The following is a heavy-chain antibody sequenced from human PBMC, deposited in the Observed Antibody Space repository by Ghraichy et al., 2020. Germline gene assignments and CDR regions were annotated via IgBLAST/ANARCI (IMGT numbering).Heavy chain of an antibody. CDR2: ISSDGNNK. CDR3: ARPPYYDYWSSYSSLQY. Sequence: GGSLRLSCAASGFTFSFYAMHWVRQAPGKGLEWVAFISSDGNNKYYADSVEGRFTISRDDSKNTLYLQMNSLRVEDTAVYYCARPPYYDYWSSYSSLQYWGQGTLVTVSS. V-gene: IGHV3-30-3*01. D-gene: IGHD3-3*01. J-gene: IGHJ4*02. CDR1: GFTFSFYA.